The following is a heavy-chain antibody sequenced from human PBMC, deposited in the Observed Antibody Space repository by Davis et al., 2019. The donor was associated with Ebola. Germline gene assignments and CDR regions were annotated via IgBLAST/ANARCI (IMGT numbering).Heavy chain of an antibody. CDR3: ACSGWYPNWYFDL. V-gene: IGHV3-23*01. CDR1: GFTFSSYA. D-gene: IGHD6-19*01. Sequence: GGSLRLSCAASGFTFSSYAMSWVRQAPGKGLEWVSAISGSGGSTYYADSVKGRFTISRDNSKNTLYLQMNSLRAEDTAVYYCACSGWYPNWYFDLWGRGTLVTVSS. J-gene: IGHJ2*01. CDR2: ISGSGGST.